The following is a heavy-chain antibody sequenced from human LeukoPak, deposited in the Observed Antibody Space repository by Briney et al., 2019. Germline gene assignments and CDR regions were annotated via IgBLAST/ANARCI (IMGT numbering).Heavy chain of an antibody. CDR2: IHYSGST. CDR1: GGSISGYY. V-gene: IGHV4-59*01. Sequence: SETLSLTCTVSGGSISGYYWSWIRQPPGKGLEWIGYIHYSGSTNYSPSLRSRVTISLDTSENQFSLKVNSVTAADTAVYYCAREGQWLPDWFDPWGQGTLVTVSS. J-gene: IGHJ5*02. D-gene: IGHD6-19*01. CDR3: AREGQWLPDWFDP.